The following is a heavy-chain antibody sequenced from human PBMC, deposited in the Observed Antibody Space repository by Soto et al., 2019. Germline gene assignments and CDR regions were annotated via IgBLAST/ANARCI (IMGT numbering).Heavy chain of an antibody. CDR2: ISSSSSYT. Sequence: PGGSLRLSSAASGITFSDYDVSWIRQAPGKGLEWVAYISSSSSYTNYADSVKGRFTISRDNAKNSLYLQMNSLRDEDTAVYYCARANYGDYVYFDYWGQGTLVTVSS. CDR1: GITFSDYD. D-gene: IGHD4-17*01. J-gene: IGHJ4*02. V-gene: IGHV3-11*06. CDR3: ARANYGDYVYFDY.